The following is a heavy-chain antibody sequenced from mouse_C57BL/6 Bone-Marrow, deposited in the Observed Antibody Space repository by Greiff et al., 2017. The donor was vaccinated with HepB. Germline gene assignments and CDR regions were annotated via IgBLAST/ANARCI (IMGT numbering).Heavy chain of an antibody. CDR1: GFSLTSYG. CDR3: ARVTTGCAY. CDR2: IWGVGST. J-gene: IGHJ3*01. D-gene: IGHD1-1*01. V-gene: IGHV2-6*01. Sequence: VKLMESGPGLVAPSQSLSITCTVSGFSLTSYGVDWVRQSPGKGLAWLGVIWGVGSTNYNSALKSRLSISKDNSKSQVFLKMNSLQTDDTAMYYCARVTTGCAYWGQGTLVTVSA.